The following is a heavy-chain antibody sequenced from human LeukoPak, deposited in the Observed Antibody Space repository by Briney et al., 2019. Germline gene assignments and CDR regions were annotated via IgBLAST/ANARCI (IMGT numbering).Heavy chain of an antibody. CDR2: IYYSGST. CDR1: GDPINSYY. D-gene: IGHD3-16*02. Sequence: SETLSLTCTVSGDPINSYYWSWLRQPPGKGLEWIGYIYYSGSTNYNASLKSRVTMSIDTSKNQFSLKLSSVTAADTAVYYCARGDYVWGSNRLGWFDPWGQGTLVTVPS. V-gene: IGHV4-59*01. CDR3: ARGDYVWGSNRLGWFDP. J-gene: IGHJ5*02.